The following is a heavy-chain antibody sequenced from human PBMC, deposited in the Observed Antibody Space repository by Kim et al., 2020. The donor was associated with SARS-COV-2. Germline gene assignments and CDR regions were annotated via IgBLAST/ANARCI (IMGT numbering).Heavy chain of an antibody. D-gene: IGHD6-13*01. Sequence: GGSLRLSCAASGFTFSSYSMNWVRQAPGKGLEWVSSISSSSSYIYYADSVKGRFTISRDNAKNSLYLQMNSLRAEDTAVYYCARDPAAAGTNHYYFDYWGQGTLVTVSS. CDR1: GFTFSSYS. V-gene: IGHV3-21*01. CDR2: ISSSSSYI. J-gene: IGHJ4*02. CDR3: ARDPAAAGTNHYYFDY.